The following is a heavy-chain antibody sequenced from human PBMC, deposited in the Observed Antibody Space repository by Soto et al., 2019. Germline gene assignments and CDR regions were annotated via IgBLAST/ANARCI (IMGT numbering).Heavy chain of an antibody. V-gene: IGHV3-23*04. CDR3: AKDPPSERMQPDYGMDV. D-gene: IGHD6-13*01. CDR2: ISGSGRYT. CDR1: GFTFDSCV. J-gene: IGHJ6*02. Sequence: DVQLVESGGDLVQPGGSLRLSCAASGFTFDSCVMSWVRQAPGKGLEWISLISGSGRYTDYADSVKGRFTISRDNSKNTLYLQMNSLRVEDTAVYYCAKDPPSERMQPDYGMDVWGQGTTVTVSS.